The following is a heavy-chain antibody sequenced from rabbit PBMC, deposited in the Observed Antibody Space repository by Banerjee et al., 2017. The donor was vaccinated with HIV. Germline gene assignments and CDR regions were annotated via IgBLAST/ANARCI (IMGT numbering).Heavy chain of an antibody. J-gene: IGHJ6*01. Sequence: QEQLEESGGDLVKPAGSLPLTCTASGFSFSISYWICWVRQAPGKGLEWIGCIDTSSGSTWYASWVNGRFTISKTSSTTVTLQMTSLTVADTATYFCARKYVMDLWGQGTLVTVS. CDR3: ARKYVMDL. V-gene: IGHV1S45*01. CDR2: IDTSSGST. CDR1: GFSFSISYW.